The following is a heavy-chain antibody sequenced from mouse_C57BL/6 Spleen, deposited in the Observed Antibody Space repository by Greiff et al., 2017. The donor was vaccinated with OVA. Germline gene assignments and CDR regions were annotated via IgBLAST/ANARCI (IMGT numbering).Heavy chain of an antibody. V-gene: IGHV2-2*01. D-gene: IGHD1-1*01. J-gene: IGHJ1*03. Sequence: VQLQQSGPGLVKPSQSLTITCTVSGFSLTSYGVHWVRQSPGKGLEWLGVIWSGGSTDYNAAFITRLSISKDDHKSKVFFKKNSLQADDAAIYYCAGRWVEWYFDVWGTGTTVTVSS. CDR3: AGRWVEWYFDV. CDR1: GFSLTSYG. CDR2: IWSGGST.